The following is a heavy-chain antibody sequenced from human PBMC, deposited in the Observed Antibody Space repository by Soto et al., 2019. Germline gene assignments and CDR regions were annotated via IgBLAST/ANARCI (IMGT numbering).Heavy chain of an antibody. CDR1: GFTFSSYA. J-gene: IGHJ6*02. CDR3: AKTYYYDSSGYPPLGYYYGMDV. Sequence: GGSLRLSCAASGFTFSSYAMSWVRPAPGKGLEWVSAISGSGGSTYYADSVKGRFTISRDNSKNTLYLQMNSLRAEDTAVYYCAKTYYYDSSGYPPLGYYYGMDVWGQGTTVTVSS. CDR2: ISGSGGST. V-gene: IGHV3-23*01. D-gene: IGHD3-22*01.